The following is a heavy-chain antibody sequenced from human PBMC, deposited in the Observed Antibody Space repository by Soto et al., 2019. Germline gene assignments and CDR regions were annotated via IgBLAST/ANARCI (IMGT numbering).Heavy chain of an antibody. CDR3: TEDILPGGADV. D-gene: IGHD3-16*01. CDR1: AISSHHHS. Sequence: SCVSSAISSHHHSRHLVRQGPGKGLEWVSGIHWNNGATGYADSVKGRFTIFKDNFKNSVYLQMNSLRTDDTAFYYCTEDILPGGADVWGQGTTVTVSS. V-gene: IGHV3-9*02. J-gene: IGHJ6*02. CDR2: IHWNNGAT.